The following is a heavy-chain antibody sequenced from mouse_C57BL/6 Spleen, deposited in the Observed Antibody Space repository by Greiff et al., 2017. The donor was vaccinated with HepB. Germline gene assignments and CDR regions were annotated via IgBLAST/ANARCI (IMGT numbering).Heavy chain of an antibody. CDR1: GYAFSSSW. D-gene: IGHD2-5*01. CDR2: IYPGDGDT. J-gene: IGHJ3*01. CDR3: ARRFSNSWFAY. V-gene: IGHV1-82*01. Sequence: QVQLQQSGPELVKPGASVKISCKASGYAFSSSWMNWVKQRPGKGLEWIGRIYPGDGDTNYNGKFKGKATLTADKSSSTAYMQLSSLTSEDSAVYFCARRFSNSWFAYWGQGTLVTVSA.